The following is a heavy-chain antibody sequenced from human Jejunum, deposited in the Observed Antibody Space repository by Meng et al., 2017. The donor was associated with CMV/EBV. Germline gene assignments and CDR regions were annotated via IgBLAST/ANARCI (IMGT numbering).Heavy chain of an antibody. Sequence: SRAASGLTFSTFWMSWVCRAPGKGPVWVSRIKPDGIYTTYAHSVKGRFTISRDNAKNTLYLQMNSLRAEDTAVYYCVTGGSGHLDYWGQGTLVTVSS. CDR2: IKPDGIYT. CDR1: GLTFSTFW. D-gene: IGHD3-16*01. J-gene: IGHJ4*02. CDR3: VTGGSGHLDY. V-gene: IGHV3-74*01.